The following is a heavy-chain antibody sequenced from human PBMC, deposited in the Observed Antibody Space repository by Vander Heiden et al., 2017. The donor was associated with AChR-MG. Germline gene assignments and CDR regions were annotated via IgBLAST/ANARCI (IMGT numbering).Heavy chain of an antibody. Sequence: DVQLVESGGDLVQPGGSLGLSCEASGLLLSAYAMNWVRQAPGKGLEWVSYISSNSADIYYADSVKGRFTISRDNAGSSLFLQMSSLKVDDTAVYYCATSSGYYSTDAFDLWGRGTMVTVSS. V-gene: IGHV3-48*01. CDR2: ISSNSADI. D-gene: IGHD3-22*01. CDR1: GLLLSAYA. CDR3: ATSSGYYSTDAFDL. J-gene: IGHJ3*01.